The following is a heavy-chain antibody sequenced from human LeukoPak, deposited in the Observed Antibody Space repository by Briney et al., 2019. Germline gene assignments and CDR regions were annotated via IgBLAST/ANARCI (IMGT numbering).Heavy chain of an antibody. Sequence: GRSLRLSCAASGFTFSSYGMHWVRQAPGKGLEWVAVISYDGSNKYYADSVKGRFTISRDNSKNTLYLQMNSLRAEDTAVYYCARVDSDYGGNPYFDYWGQGTLVTVSS. CDR2: ISYDGSNK. J-gene: IGHJ4*02. CDR1: GFTFSSYG. V-gene: IGHV3-30*03. CDR3: ARVDSDYGGNPYFDY. D-gene: IGHD4-23*01.